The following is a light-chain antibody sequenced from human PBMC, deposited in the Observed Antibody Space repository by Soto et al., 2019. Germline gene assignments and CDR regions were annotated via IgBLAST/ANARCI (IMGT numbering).Light chain of an antibody. CDR2: KGT. CDR3: CSSAPESTYV. V-gene: IGLV2-23*01. Sequence: QSVLSQPASVSFSPGQSITISCTGTSDDVGAYNSVSWYQQLPHKAPQVILYKGTQRPSGVSSRFSGSTSGNAASLTISGLQADDEADYFCCSSAPESTYVFGTGTKATVL. J-gene: IGLJ1*01. CDR1: SDDVGAYNS.